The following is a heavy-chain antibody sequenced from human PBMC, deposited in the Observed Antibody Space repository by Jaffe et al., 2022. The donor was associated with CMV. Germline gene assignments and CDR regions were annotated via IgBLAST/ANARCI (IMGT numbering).Heavy chain of an antibody. Sequence: EVQLVESGGGLVQPGRSLRLSCEASGFTFDDYAMHWVRQVPGKGLEWVSGINWRSDKIGYADSVKGRFTVSRDNAKKSLYLQMNSLRPEDTAKYYCAKDYLGVRGSPLFHYDLDVWGQGTTVTVSS. J-gene: IGHJ6*02. D-gene: IGHD3-10*01. CDR3: AKDYLGVRGSPLFHYDLDV. CDR1: GFTFDDYA. V-gene: IGHV3-9*01. CDR2: INWRSDKI.